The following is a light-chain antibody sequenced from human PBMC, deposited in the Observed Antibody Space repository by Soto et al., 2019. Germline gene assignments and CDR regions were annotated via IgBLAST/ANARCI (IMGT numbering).Light chain of an antibody. V-gene: IGKV3-11*01. CDR1: QSVSGY. CDR3: HQRSYWPWT. CDR2: EAS. Sequence: EIVLTQSPATLSLSPGERATLSCRASQSVSGYLVCYQQKPGQAPRLLIYEASTRATGIPARFSGSGTGTDFTLTINSLEPEDFAVYFCHQRSYWPWTFGQGTKVEIK. J-gene: IGKJ1*01.